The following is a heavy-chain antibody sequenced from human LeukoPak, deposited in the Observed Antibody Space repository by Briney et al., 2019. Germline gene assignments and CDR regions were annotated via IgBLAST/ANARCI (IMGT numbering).Heavy chain of an antibody. CDR3: VKGYGYDLYYGMDV. Sequence: GGSLRLSCAASGFTFSDYYMSWVRQAPGKGLEWVSYISSSGSTIYYADSVKGRFTISRDNAKNSLSLQMNSLRAEDTALYYCVKGYGYDLYYGMDVWGQGTTVTVSS. CDR1: GFTFSDYY. CDR2: ISSSGSTI. D-gene: IGHD5-18*01. V-gene: IGHV3-11*01. J-gene: IGHJ6*02.